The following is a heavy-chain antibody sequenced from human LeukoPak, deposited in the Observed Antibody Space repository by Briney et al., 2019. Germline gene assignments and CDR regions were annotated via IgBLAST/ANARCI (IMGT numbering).Heavy chain of an antibody. J-gene: IGHJ4*02. CDR1: GYSFTSYW. D-gene: IGHD2-2*01. V-gene: IGHV5-10-1*01. Sequence: GESLKISCKGSGYSFTSYWIGWVRQMPGKGLEWMGRIDPSDSYSNYSPSFRGHVTISADKSINVAYLQWSSLQASDTAIYYCARRCSSTTCSSFDFWGQGTLVAVSS. CDR3: ARRCSSTTCSSFDF. CDR2: IDPSDSYS.